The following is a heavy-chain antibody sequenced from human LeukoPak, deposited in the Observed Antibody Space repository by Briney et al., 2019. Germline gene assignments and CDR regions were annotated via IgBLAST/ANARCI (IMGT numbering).Heavy chain of an antibody. Sequence: SETLSLTCTVSGGSISSYYWSWIRHPPGKGLEWIGYIYYSGSTNYNPSLKSRVTISVDTSKNQFSLKLSSVTAADTAVYYCARDFRGGYYSNWGQGTLVTVSS. CDR2: IYYSGST. V-gene: IGHV4-59*01. D-gene: IGHD3-22*01. CDR3: ARDFRGGYYSN. J-gene: IGHJ4*02. CDR1: GGSISSYY.